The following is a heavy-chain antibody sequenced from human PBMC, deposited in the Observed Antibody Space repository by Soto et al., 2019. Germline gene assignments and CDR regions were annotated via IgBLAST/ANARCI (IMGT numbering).Heavy chain of an antibody. CDR3: ASVYCSGGSCYALQH. Sequence: SETLSLTCTASGGSISSYYWSWIRQPPGKGLEWIGYIYASGSSNYNPSLKSRVTMSIDTSKNQFSLKLSSVTAADTAVYYCASVYCSGGSCYALQHWGQGTLVTVSS. CDR1: GGSISSYY. CDR2: IYASGSS. V-gene: IGHV4-4*08. D-gene: IGHD2-15*01. J-gene: IGHJ1*01.